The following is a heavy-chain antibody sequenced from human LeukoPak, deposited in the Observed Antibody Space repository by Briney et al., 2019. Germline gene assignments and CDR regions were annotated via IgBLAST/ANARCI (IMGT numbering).Heavy chain of an antibody. CDR2: IVVGSGNT. V-gene: IGHV1-58*01. CDR1: GFTFTSSA. CDR3: ARGLNYYYGSGSYLLDY. D-gene: IGHD3-10*01. Sequence: SVKVSCKASGFTFTSSAVQWVRQARGQRLEWIGWIVVGSGNTNYAQKFQERVTITRDMSTSTAYMELSSLRSEDTAVYYCARGLNYYYGSGSYLLDYWGQGTLVTVSS. J-gene: IGHJ4*02.